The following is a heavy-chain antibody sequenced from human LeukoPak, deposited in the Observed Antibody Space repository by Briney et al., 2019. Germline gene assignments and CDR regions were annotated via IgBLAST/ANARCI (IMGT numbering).Heavy chain of an antibody. Sequence: SETLSLTCTVSGGSISSYYWSWIRQPPGKGLEWIGYIYYIVSNNYNTSLKSRFTISVETSKNQFSLKLSSVAAADTAVYYCAIGSPAMVQLDYWGQGTLVTVSS. CDR2: IYYIVSN. CDR3: AIGSPAMVQLDY. V-gene: IGHV4-59*01. J-gene: IGHJ4*02. D-gene: IGHD1-1*01. CDR1: GGSISSYY.